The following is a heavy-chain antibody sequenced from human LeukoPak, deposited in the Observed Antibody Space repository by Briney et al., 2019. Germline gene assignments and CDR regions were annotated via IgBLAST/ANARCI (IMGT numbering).Heavy chain of an antibody. V-gene: IGHV4-39*02. CDR1: GGSINRGTNY. Sequence: SETLSLTCSVSGGSINRGTNYWGWIRQPPGKGLEWIGSIHNSGSTYYNPSLKSRVTISVDTSKNQLSLRLTSVTAADSALYYCVRGSVECSTPSCSTIYYYSGLDVWGQGTTVTVS. CDR3: VRGSVECSTPSCSTIYYYSGLDV. D-gene: IGHD2-2*01. J-gene: IGHJ6*02. CDR2: IHNSGST.